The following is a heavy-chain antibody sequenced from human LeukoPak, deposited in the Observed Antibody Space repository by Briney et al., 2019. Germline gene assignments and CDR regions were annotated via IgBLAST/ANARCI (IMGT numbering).Heavy chain of an antibody. CDR2: INPNSGGT. Sequence: ASVKVSCKASGYTFTGYYMHWVRQAPGQGLEWMGWINPNSGGTNYAQKFQGWVTMTRDTSISTAYMELSRLRSDDTAVYYCAREVSVLSGKQLAEEDYFDYWGQGTLVTVSS. CDR3: AREVSVLSGKQLAEEDYFDY. CDR1: GYTFTGYY. J-gene: IGHJ4*02. D-gene: IGHD6-6*01. V-gene: IGHV1-2*04.